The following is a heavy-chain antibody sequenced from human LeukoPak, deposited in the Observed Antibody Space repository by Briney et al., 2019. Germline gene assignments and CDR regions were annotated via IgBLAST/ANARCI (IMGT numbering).Heavy chain of an antibody. CDR3: AKAFGWYFDY. CDR1: GFTFTDYS. D-gene: IGHD3-10*01. CDR2: IDSSSTHI. V-gene: IGHV3-21*01. J-gene: IGHJ4*02. Sequence: GGSLRLSCAASGFTFTDYSMNWVRRAPGKGLEWVSAIDSSSTHIYYADSVKGRFTISRDNARNSLYLQMNSLRAEDTAVYYCAKAFGWYFDYWGQGALVTVSS.